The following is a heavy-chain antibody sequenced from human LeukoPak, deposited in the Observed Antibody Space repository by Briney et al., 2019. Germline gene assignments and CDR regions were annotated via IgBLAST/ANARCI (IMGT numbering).Heavy chain of an antibody. CDR2: IYTSGST. CDR3: AGNVLRYFDWSYYFDY. D-gene: IGHD3-9*01. Sequence: PSETLSLTCTVSGGSISSYYWSWIRQPAGKGLEWLGRIYTSGSTNYNPSLKSRVTMSVDTSKNQFSLKLSSVTAADTAVYYCAGNVLRYFDWSYYFDYWGQGTLVTVSS. J-gene: IGHJ4*02. CDR1: GGSISSYY. V-gene: IGHV4-4*07.